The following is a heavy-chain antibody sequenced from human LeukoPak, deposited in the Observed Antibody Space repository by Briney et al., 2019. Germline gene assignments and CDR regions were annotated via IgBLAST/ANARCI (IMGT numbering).Heavy chain of an antibody. J-gene: IGHJ5*02. V-gene: IGHV1-46*01. Sequence: GASVKVSCKASGYTFTTYQVHWVRQAPGQGLEWMGTINPSGGGTNYAQKLQGRVTMTRDTSTSTVYMELRSLRSEDTAVYYCARGDPRSRYDSSGYRPNFDPWGQGTLVTVSS. CDR3: ARGDPRSRYDSSGYRPNFDP. D-gene: IGHD3-22*01. CDR1: GYTFTTYQ. CDR2: INPSGGGT.